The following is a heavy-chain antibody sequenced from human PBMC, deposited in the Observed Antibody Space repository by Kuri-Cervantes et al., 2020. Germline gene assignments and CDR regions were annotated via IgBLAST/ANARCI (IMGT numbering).Heavy chain of an antibody. CDR2: MNPNSGNT. CDR1: GGTFSSYA. D-gene: IGHD4-17*01. CDR3: ARFGDYDEYFQH. Sequence: ASVKVSCKASGGTFSSYAISWVRQAPGQGLEWMGWMNPNSGNTGYAQKFQGRVTMTRNTSISTAYMELSSLRSEDTAVYYCARFGDYDEYFQHWGQGTLVTVSS. V-gene: IGHV1-8*02. J-gene: IGHJ1*01.